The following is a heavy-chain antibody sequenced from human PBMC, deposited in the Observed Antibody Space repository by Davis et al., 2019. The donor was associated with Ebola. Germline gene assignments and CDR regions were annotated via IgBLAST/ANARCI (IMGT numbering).Heavy chain of an antibody. CDR2: INPHSGAT. CDR1: RYTFTAYY. D-gene: IGHD6-13*01. J-gene: IGHJ6*03. CDR3: ARDLEERDSSSWYLDYYYYMDV. V-gene: IGHV1-2*02. Sequence: ASVKVSCKASRYTFTAYYMHWVRQAPGQGLEWMGWINPHSGATNYAQKFQGRVTMTRDTSISTAYMELSSLRSDDTAVYYCARDLEERDSSSWYLDYYYYMDVWGKGTTVTVSS.